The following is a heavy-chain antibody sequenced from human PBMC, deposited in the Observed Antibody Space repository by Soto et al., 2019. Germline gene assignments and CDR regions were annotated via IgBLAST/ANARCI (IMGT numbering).Heavy chain of an antibody. D-gene: IGHD3-3*01. CDR1: GGSISSGGYY. Sequence: QVQLQESGPGLVKPSQTLSLTCTVSGGSISSGGYYWSWIRQHPGKGLEWMGYIYYSGSTYYNPSLKSRVTISGDTSKNQFSLKLSSVTAADTAVYYCARGRLRFLEWLFPDDNWFDPWGQGTLVTVSS. V-gene: IGHV4-31*03. J-gene: IGHJ5*02. CDR2: IYYSGST. CDR3: ARGRLRFLEWLFPDDNWFDP.